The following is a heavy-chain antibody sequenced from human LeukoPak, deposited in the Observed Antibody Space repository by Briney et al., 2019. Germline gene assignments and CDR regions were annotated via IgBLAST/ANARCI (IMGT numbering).Heavy chain of an antibody. V-gene: IGHV3-23*01. Sequence: PGGSLRLSCVGSGFTFSTYAMSWVRQAPGKGLEWVSIINDRGITTYYADSMKGRFTVSRDNSKNTLYLQMNSLRAEDTAVYYCAKGKINHNGAFDVWGQGTMVTVSS. CDR1: GFTFSTYA. J-gene: IGHJ3*01. D-gene: IGHD1-14*01. CDR2: INDRGITT. CDR3: AKGKINHNGAFDV.